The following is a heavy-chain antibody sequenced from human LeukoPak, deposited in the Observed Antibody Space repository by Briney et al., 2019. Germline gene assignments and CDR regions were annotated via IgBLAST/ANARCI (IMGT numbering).Heavy chain of an antibody. D-gene: IGHD1-20*01. J-gene: IGHJ2*01. CDR1: GLPFSSYW. Sequence: GGSLRLSCAASGLPFSSYWMSWVRHTLGKGLEWVSNNKEEGWEKYYVVAVKGRFTISRDNGKNSLYLKMNSLRAEDTAVYYCARDRELFGLGNNWFRYSDFWGRGTLVTVSS. V-gene: IGHV3-7*04. CDR2: NKEEGWEK. CDR3: ARDRELFGLGNNWFRYSDF.